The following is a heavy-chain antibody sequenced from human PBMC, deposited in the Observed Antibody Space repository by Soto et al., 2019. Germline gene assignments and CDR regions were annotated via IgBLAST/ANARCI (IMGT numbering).Heavy chain of an antibody. CDR1: GFTFSSYA. CDR3: AKSLRELGYYYYGMDV. V-gene: IGHV3-23*01. J-gene: IGHJ6*02. CDR2: ISGSGGST. D-gene: IGHD3-16*01. Sequence: GGSLRLSCAASGFTFSSYAMSWVRQAPGKGLEWVSAISGSGGSTYYADSVKGRFTISRDNSKNTLYLQMNSLRAEDTAVYYCAKSLRELGYYYYGMDVWGQGTTVTVSS.